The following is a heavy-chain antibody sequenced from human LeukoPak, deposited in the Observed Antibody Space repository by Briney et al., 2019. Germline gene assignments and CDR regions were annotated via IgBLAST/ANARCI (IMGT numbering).Heavy chain of an antibody. CDR3: ARDWGTLAAAGNFDY. V-gene: IGHV1-46*01. Sequence: ASVKVSCKASGYTFTSYYMHWVRQAPGQGLEWMGIINPSGGSTSYAQKFQGRVTMTRDTSTSTVYMELSSLRSEDTAVYYCARDWGTLAAAGNFDYWGQGTLVTVSS. D-gene: IGHD6-13*01. J-gene: IGHJ4*02. CDR1: GYTFTSYY. CDR2: INPSGGST.